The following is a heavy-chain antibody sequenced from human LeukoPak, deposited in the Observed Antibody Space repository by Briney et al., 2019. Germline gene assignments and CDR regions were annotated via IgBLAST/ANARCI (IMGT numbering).Heavy chain of an antibody. CDR1: GGSITSFY. J-gene: IGHJ4*02. V-gene: IGHV4-4*07. D-gene: IGHD3-10*01. CDR2: IYTTGST. CDR3: ARHSMVRGVIMAFDY. Sequence: SETLSLTCSVSGGSITSFYWSWIRQPAGKGLEWIGRIYTTGSTTYNPSLKSRVTMSVDTSKNQFSLKLSSVTAADTAVYYCARHSMVRGVIMAFDYWGQGTLVTVSS.